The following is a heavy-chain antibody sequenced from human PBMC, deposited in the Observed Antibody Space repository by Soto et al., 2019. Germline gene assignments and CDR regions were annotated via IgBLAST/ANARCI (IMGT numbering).Heavy chain of an antibody. Sequence: PGGSLRLSCAASGFTFSDYYMTWIRQVPGKGLEWVAYISGTSDSIPYADSVKGRFTISRDNAKNSLYLQMNSLRAEDTAVYYRARVAVVTAAGTTDYWGQGTLVTVSS. J-gene: IGHJ4*02. D-gene: IGHD6-13*01. CDR3: ARVAVVTAAGTTDY. CDR1: GFTFSDYY. V-gene: IGHV3-11*06. CDR2: ISGTSDSI.